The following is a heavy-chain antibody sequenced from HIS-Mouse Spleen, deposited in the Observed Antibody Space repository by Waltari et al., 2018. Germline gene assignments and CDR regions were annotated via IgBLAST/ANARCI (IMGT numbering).Heavy chain of an antibody. V-gene: IGHV4-39*07. Sequence: QLQLQESGPGLVKPSATLSLTCTVPGGSISSSRSYWGWIRQPPGKGLEWIGSIYYSGSTYYNPSLKSRVTISVDTSKNQFSLKLSSVTAADTAVYYCAREIPYSSSWYDWYFDLWGRGTLVTVSS. CDR2: IYYSGST. CDR3: AREIPYSSSWYDWYFDL. CDR1: GGSISSSRSY. D-gene: IGHD6-13*01. J-gene: IGHJ2*01.